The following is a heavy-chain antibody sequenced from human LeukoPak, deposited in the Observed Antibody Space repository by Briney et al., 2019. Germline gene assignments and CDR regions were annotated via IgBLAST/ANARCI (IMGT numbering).Heavy chain of an antibody. D-gene: IGHD3-3*01. J-gene: IGHJ4*02. CDR1: GGSFSVYY. CDR2: VNHIGST. Sequence: SETLSLTCVVYGGSFSVYYWSWIRQPPGKGLEWIGEVNHIGSTNYNPSLKSRVTISVDTSKNQFSLKLSSVTAADTAVYYCARFGHQGVWTNYDFWSGYPDYFDYWGQGTLVTVSS. CDR3: ARFGHQGVWTNYDFWSGYPDYFDY. V-gene: IGHV4-34*01.